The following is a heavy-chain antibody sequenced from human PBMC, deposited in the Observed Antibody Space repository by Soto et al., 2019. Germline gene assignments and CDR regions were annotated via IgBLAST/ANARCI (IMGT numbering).Heavy chain of an antibody. D-gene: IGHD3-10*01. Sequence: SETLSLTCTVSCGSICSGGDYWSWIRQRPGKGLGWIGYIYYTGGAYYNPSLKSRLTLSVDTARSQFSLKLTSVTAADTAVYFCARGLTMLRGVMDSWGQGTLVTVSS. CDR2: IYYTGGA. J-gene: IGHJ4*02. V-gene: IGHV4-31*03. CDR3: ARGLTMLRGVMDS. CDR1: CGSICSGGDY.